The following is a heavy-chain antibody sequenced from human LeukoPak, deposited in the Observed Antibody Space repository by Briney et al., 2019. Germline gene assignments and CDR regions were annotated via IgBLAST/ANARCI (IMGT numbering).Heavy chain of an antibody. Sequence: SETLSLTCTVSGVSINNYYWSWIRQPPGKGLEWIGYIYKSGSTNYNPSLKSRVTISIDTSKNQFSLKLSSVTAAETAVYYCARRRGDGYSDYWGQGTLVTVSS. CDR2: IYKSGST. D-gene: IGHD5-24*01. V-gene: IGHV4-59*08. J-gene: IGHJ4*02. CDR3: ARRRGDGYSDY. CDR1: GVSINNYY.